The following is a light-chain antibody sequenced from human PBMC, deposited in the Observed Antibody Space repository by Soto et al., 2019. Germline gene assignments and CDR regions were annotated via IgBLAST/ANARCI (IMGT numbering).Light chain of an antibody. J-gene: IGKJ4*01. Sequence: DIVMTQSPDSLAVSLGERATINCKPSQSVFYNSNNKHYIAWYQHKPGQPPRLLIYWASTRESGVPDRFRGSGSWRDFTLTIRSLKPEDVGVYYSQQYYIPPLTFGGGTKVEIK. CDR2: WAS. CDR1: QSVFYNSNNKHY. V-gene: IGKV4-1*01. CDR3: QQYYIPPLT.